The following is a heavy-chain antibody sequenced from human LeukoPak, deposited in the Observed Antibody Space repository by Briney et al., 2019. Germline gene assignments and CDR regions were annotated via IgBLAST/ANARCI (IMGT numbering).Heavy chain of an antibody. CDR3: ARGRLGPWIICDY. D-gene: IGHD3-9*01. Sequence: GGSLRLSCAASGFTFSDHYMDWVRQAPGKGLEWVGRTRNKANSYTSEYAASVKGRFTISRDDSKNSLYLQMNSLKTEDTAVYYCARGRLGPWIICDYWGQGTLVTVSS. CDR1: GFTFSDHY. J-gene: IGHJ4*02. CDR2: TRNKANSYTS. V-gene: IGHV3-72*01.